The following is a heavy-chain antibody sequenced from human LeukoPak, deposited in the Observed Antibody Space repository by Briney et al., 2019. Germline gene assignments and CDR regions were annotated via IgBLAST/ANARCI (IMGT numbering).Heavy chain of an antibody. Sequence: SETLSLTCSVSGESIGSYFWSWIRQPAGKGLEWIGRISASGTTYYSPSLKSRVSVSVDKSKDQFSLNLTSMTAADTAIYYCARDEVYGELYYWGQGTLVTVSS. J-gene: IGHJ4*02. CDR3: ARDEVYGELYY. CDR2: ISASGTT. V-gene: IGHV4-4*07. D-gene: IGHD3-10*01. CDR1: GESIGSYF.